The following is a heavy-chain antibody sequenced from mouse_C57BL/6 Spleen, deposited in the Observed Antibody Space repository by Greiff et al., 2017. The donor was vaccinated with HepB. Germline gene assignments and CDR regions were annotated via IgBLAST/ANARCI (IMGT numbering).Heavy chain of an antibody. J-gene: IGHJ4*01. CDR3: ARETAQATDAMDY. CDR1: GFTFSDYG. V-gene: IGHV5-17*01. CDR2: ISSGSSTI. D-gene: IGHD3-2*02. Sequence: EVQLVESGGGLVKPGGSLKLSCAASGFTFSDYGVHWVRQAPEKGLEWVAYISSGSSTIYYADTVKGRFTISRDNAKNTLFLQMTSLRSEDTAMYYCARETAQATDAMDYWGQGTSVTVSS.